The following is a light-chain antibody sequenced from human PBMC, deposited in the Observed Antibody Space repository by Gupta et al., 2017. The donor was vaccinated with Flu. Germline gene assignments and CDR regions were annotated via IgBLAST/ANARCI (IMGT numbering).Light chain of an antibody. CDR3: QAWDSSTYV. Sequence: CSGDKLGDKYACWYQQKPGQSPVLVIYQDSKRPSGIPERFSGSNSGNTATLTISGTQPMDEADYYCQAWDSSTYVFGTGTKVTVL. CDR1: KLGDKY. J-gene: IGLJ1*01. CDR2: QDS. V-gene: IGLV3-1*01.